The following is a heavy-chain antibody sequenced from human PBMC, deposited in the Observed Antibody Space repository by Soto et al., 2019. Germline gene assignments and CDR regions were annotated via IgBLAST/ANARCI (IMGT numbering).Heavy chain of an antibody. CDR1: GDSISSSKYY. D-gene: IGHD4-17*01. CDR3: ATPPHYGDPNAGF. V-gene: IGHV4-39*02. Sequence: SETLSLTCTFSGDSISSSKYYWGWIRQPPGKGLEWIGSIYYSGSPYYNSSLKSRVTISVDTSKNHFSLKLTSMTAADTAVYYCATPPHYGDPNAGFWGNEILVTVPS. CDR2: IYYSGSP. J-gene: IGHJ4*01.